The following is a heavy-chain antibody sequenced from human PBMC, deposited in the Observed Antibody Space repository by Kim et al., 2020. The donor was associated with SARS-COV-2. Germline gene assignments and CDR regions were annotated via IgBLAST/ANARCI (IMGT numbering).Heavy chain of an antibody. J-gene: IGHJ4*02. Sequence: SLKSRVTISGDTSKNQFSLKLSSVTAADTAVYYCARVLGYCSSTSCHIDYWGQGTLVTVSS. D-gene: IGHD2-2*01. CDR3: ARVLGYCSSTSCHIDY. V-gene: IGHV4-30-2*05.